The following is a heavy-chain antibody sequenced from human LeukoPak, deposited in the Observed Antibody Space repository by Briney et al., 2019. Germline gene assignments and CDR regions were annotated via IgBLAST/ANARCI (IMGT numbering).Heavy chain of an antibody. CDR2: IYYSGST. CDR1: GGSISSYY. CDR3: ARYYYDSSGYYFDY. V-gene: IGHV4-59*01. Sequence: SETLSLTCTASGGSISSYYWSWIRQPPGKGLEWIGYIYYSGSTNHNPSLKSRVTISVDTSKNQFSLKLSSVTAADTAVYYCARYYYDSSGYYFDYWGQGTLVTVSS. D-gene: IGHD3-22*01. J-gene: IGHJ4*02.